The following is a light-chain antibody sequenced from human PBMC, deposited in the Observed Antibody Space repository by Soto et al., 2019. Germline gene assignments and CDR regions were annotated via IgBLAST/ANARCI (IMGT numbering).Light chain of an antibody. Sequence: QSALTQPASVSGSPGQSITISCTGTSSDVGSYNIVSWYQQHQGKAPKLMIYEGSKRPSGVSNRFSGSNSGNTASLTISGLQAEDEADYYCCSYAGSSTLVVFGGGTKLTVL. CDR2: EGS. V-gene: IGLV2-23*01. J-gene: IGLJ2*01. CDR1: SSDVGSYNI. CDR3: CSYAGSSTLVV.